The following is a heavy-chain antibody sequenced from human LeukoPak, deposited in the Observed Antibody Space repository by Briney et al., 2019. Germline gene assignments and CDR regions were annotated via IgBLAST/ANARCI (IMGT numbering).Heavy chain of an antibody. J-gene: IGHJ5*02. V-gene: IGHV4-34*01. Sequence: NPSETLSLTCSVSGGSISPYYWSWVRQPPGKGLEWIGEINHSGSTNYNPSLKSRVTISVDTSKNQFSLKLSSVTAADTAVYYCARGSIVVVTATRYNWFDPWGQGTLVTVSS. D-gene: IGHD2-21*02. CDR3: ARGSIVVVTATRYNWFDP. CDR2: INHSGST. CDR1: GGSISPYY.